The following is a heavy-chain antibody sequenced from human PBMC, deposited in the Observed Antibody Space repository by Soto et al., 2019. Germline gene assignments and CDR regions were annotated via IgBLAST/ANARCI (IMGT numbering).Heavy chain of an antibody. CDR3: ARDQYSGYGLDY. J-gene: IGHJ4*02. Sequence: EVQLVESGGGLVQPGGSLRLSCAASGFTFSSYWMHWVRQAPRKGLVWVSRINSDGSSTSYADSVKGRFTISRDNAKNTLYLQMNSLRAEDTAVYYCARDQYSGYGLDYWGQGTLVTVSS. CDR1: GFTFSSYW. D-gene: IGHD5-12*01. V-gene: IGHV3-74*01. CDR2: INSDGSST.